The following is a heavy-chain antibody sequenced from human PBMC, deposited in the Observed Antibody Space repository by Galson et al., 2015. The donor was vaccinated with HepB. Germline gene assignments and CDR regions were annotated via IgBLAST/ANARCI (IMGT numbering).Heavy chain of an antibody. Sequence: SLRLSCADSGFTFSNYNMIWVRQAPGKGLEWASSISTSSSYIYYADSVKDRFNISRDNAKNSLYLQMNSLRAEDTAVYYCARDPPLGAPLDYWGQGTLVTVSS. CDR3: ARDPPLGAPLDY. J-gene: IGHJ4*02. D-gene: IGHD7-27*01. CDR1: GFTFSNYN. V-gene: IGHV3-21*01. CDR2: ISTSSSYI.